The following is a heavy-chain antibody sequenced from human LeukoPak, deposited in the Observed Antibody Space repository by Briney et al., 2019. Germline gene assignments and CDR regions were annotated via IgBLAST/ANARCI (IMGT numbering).Heavy chain of an antibody. J-gene: IGHJ4*02. CDR3: ARVSTYYYDSSGYSIDY. D-gene: IGHD3-22*01. CDR2: ISSSSSYI. Sequence: PGGSLRLSCAASGFTFSSYSMNWVRQAPGKGLEWVSSISSSSSYIYYADSVKGRFTISRDNAKNSLYLQMNSLRAEDTAVYYYARVSTYYYDSSGYSIDYWGQGTLVTVSS. CDR1: GFTFSSYS. V-gene: IGHV3-21*01.